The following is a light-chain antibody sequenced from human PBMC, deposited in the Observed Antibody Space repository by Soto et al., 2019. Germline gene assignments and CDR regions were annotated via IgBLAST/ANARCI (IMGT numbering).Light chain of an antibody. CDR3: QRYGSSPWT. J-gene: IGKJ1*01. V-gene: IGKV3-20*01. CDR2: GAS. Sequence: EIVLTQSPGTLSLSPGERATLSCRASQSASSDFFAWYQQKPGQPPRLLIYGASTRATGIPDRFSGSGSGTDFTLIISRLEHEDIGMYYCQRYGSSPWTFGQGTKVEIK. CDR1: QSASSDF.